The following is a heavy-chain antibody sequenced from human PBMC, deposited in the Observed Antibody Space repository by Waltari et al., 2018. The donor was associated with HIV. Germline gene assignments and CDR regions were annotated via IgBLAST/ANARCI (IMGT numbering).Heavy chain of an antibody. V-gene: IGHV7-4-1*02. Sequence: QVQLVQSGSELKKPGASVKVSCKASGYTFTTYAMNWVRQAPGQGLEWMGWINRKTGNPTYAQGCAGRFVFSLDTSVSSAYLQISSLKAEDTAVYYCGRGPGRSVDYWGQGTLVTVSS. CDR2: INRKTGNP. D-gene: IGHD3-10*01. J-gene: IGHJ4*02. CDR3: GRGPGRSVDY. CDR1: GYTFTTYA.